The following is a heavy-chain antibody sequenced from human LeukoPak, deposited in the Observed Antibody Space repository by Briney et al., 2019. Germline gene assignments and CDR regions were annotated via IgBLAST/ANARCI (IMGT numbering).Heavy chain of an antibody. J-gene: IGHJ6*03. D-gene: IGHD6-19*01. V-gene: IGHV4-38-2*02. Sequence: TASETLSLTCTVSGYSISTGYYWDWIRQPPGKGLEWIGTFYHGGSTYYNPSLKSRVTISVDRSRNQFSLSLTPVPAADTAVYYCARDETYRSDWQPNPSHYYMDVWGKGITVTVSS. CDR2: FYHGGST. CDR3: ARDETYRSDWQPNPSHYYMDV. CDR1: GYSISTGYY.